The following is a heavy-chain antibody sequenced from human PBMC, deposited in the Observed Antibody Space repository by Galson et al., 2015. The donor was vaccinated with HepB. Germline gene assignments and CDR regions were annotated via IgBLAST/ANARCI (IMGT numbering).Heavy chain of an antibody. CDR3: ARGGESGSYYSSFY. J-gene: IGHJ4*02. CDR2: IYSGGST. V-gene: IGHV3-53*01. CDR1: GFTVSSNY. D-gene: IGHD3-10*01. Sequence: SLRLSCAASGFTVSSNYMSWVRQAPGKGLEWVSVIYSGGSTYYADSVKGRFTISRDNSKNTLYLQMNSLRAEDTAVYYCARGGESGSYYSSFYWGQGTLVTVSS.